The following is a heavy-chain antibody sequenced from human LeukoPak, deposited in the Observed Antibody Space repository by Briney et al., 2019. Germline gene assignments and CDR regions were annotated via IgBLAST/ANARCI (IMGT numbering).Heavy chain of an antibody. CDR2: IYYSGST. J-gene: IGHJ4*02. Sequence: SETLSLTCTVSDYSISSGYYWGWIRQPPGKGLEWIGSIYYSGSTNYNPSLKSRVTISVDTSKNQFSLKLSSVTAADTAVYYCARVSHGYKNGYYFDYWGQGTLVTVSS. V-gene: IGHV4-38-2*02. CDR3: ARVSHGYKNGYYFDY. CDR1: DYSISSGYY. D-gene: IGHD5-24*01.